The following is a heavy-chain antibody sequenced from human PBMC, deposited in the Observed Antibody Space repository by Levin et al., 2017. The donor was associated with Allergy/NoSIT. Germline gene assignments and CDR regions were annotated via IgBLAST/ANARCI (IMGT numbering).Heavy chain of an antibody. CDR2: IFPGDSDT. V-gene: IGHV5-51*01. J-gene: IGHJ4*02. Sequence: WASVKVSCQASGYSFTSYWFGWVRQRPGKGLEWMGLIFPGDSDTRVSPSFQGQIIMSVDKSTNTAYLHWSSLKASDSAKYYCARRDSDGSNSFDYWGQGTLVTVSS. CDR3: ARRDSDGSNSFDY. CDR1: GYSFTSYW. D-gene: IGHD4-23*01.